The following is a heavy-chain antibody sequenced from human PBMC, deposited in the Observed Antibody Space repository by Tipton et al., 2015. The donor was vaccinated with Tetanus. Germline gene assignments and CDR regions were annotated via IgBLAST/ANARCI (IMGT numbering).Heavy chain of an antibody. CDR2: ISPFNENV. CDR1: GYTFTHYG. Sequence: QLVQSGAEVKKPGASVKVSCKASGYTFTHYGVNWVRQAPRQGLEWMGWISPFNENVNYAEKFQGRLTMTTDRSTATVYMDLRSRRSDDTALYYCARGRGLGPHECFEHWGQGTLVTVSS. J-gene: IGHJ5*02. V-gene: IGHV1-18*01. D-gene: IGHD3/OR15-3a*01. CDR3: ARGRGLGPHECFEH.